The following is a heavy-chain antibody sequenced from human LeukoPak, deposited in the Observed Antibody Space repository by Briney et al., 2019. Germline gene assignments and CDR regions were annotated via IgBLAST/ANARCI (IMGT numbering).Heavy chain of an antibody. V-gene: IGHV3-74*01. J-gene: IGHJ3*02. Sequence: HAGRSLRLSCAVSGFALSDYWMHWVRQAPGKGPEWVSRINLDGSSPAYADSVKGRFTISRDNAKNSLYLQMNSPRAEDTAVYYCARDPAMVVRAFDIWGQGTMVTVSS. CDR3: ARDPAMVVRAFDI. D-gene: IGHD2-15*01. CDR1: GFALSDYW. CDR2: INLDGSSP.